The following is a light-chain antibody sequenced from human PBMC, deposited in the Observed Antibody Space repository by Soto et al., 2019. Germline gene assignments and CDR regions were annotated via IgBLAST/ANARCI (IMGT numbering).Light chain of an antibody. CDR2: GAC. Sequence: EVVMTQTPATLAVSPGERATLSCSASERVSSNLAWYEQRPGQAPRLVIYGACTRATGIPVRDSGGGTGTEFTLPISSLQSEDFEVYYCKQYNSWPPITFGQGTEVDI. CDR3: KQYNSWPPIT. V-gene: IGKV3-15*01. CDR1: ERVSSN. J-gene: IGKJ1*01.